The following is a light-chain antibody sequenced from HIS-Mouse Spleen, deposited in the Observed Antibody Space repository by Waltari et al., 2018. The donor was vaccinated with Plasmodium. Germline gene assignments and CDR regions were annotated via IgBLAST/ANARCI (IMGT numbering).Light chain of an antibody. CDR1: QSISSR. V-gene: IGKV1-5*03. J-gene: IGKJ1*01. CDR2: KAS. CDR3: QQYNSYSWT. Sequence: DIQMTQSPSTLSASVGNRVTITCRASQSISSRLAWYQQKPGKAPKLLIYKASSLESGVPSRFSGSGSGTEFTLTISSRQPDDFATYYCQQYNSYSWTFGQGTKVEIK.